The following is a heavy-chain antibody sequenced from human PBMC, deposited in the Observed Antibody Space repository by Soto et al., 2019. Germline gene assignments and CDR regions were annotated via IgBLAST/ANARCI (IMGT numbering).Heavy chain of an antibody. D-gene: IGHD3-3*01. V-gene: IGHV3-21*01. CDR2: ISSSSIYI. CDR3: ARANYDFWSGYSNYYGMDV. Sequence: EVQLVESGGGLVKPGGSLRVSCAASGFTFSNYTMNWVRQAPGKGLEWVSAISSSSIYIYYADSVKGRFTISRDNARQSLYLQLNRLGAEDTAVYYCARANYDFWSGYSNYYGMDVWGQGTTVTVSS. J-gene: IGHJ6*02. CDR1: GFTFSNYT.